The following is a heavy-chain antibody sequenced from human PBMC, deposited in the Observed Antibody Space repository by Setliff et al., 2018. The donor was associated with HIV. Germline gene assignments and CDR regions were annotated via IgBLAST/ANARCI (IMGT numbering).Heavy chain of an antibody. Sequence: SETLSLTCAVSGYSISSGYSWGWIRQPPGKGLEWIGYIYYSGSTNYNPSLKSRLTISIHTSTNQFSLKLSSVTAADTAVYYCARQKYTADYWYFDLWAVAPWSPSPQ. V-gene: IGHV4-38-2*01. CDR2: IYYSGST. J-gene: IGHJ2*01. D-gene: IGHD5-18*01. CDR3: ARQKYTADYWYFDL. CDR1: GYSISSGYS.